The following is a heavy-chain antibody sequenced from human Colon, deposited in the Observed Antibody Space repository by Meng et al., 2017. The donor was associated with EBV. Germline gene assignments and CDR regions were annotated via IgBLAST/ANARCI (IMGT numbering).Heavy chain of an antibody. J-gene: IGHJ4*02. V-gene: IGHV4-30-4*01. D-gene: IGHD3-22*01. CDR1: GDSISSTDYY. CDR3: ARVTGKIYYDGSGYPEAFDY. Sequence: VQLREAGPGLVKPSQTLSLTCTVSGDSISSTDYYWSWVRQPPGKGLEWTGYIYYSGSRYYNPSLKSRVTISVDTSKNQFSLKLSSVTAADTAVYYCARVTGKIYYDGSGYPEAFDYWGQGTLVTVSS. CDR2: IYYSGSR.